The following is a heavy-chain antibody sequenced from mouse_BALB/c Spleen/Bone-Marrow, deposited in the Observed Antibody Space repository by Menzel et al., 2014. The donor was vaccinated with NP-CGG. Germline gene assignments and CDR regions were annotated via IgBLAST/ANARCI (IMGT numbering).Heavy chain of an antibody. CDR2: IYPGDGSS. Sequence: VQLVESGPELVKPGALVKISRKSSGYTFTSYDINWVKQRPGQGLEWIGWIYPGDGSSKYNEKFKGKATLTADKSSSTAYMQLSSLTSENSAVYFCTRAPSMDYWGQGTSVTVSS. CDR1: GYTFTSYD. V-gene: IGHV1S56*01. CDR3: TRAPSMDY. J-gene: IGHJ4*01.